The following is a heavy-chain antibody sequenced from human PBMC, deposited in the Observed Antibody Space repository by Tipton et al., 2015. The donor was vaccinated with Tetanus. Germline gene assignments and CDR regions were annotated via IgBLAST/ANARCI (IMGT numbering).Heavy chain of an antibody. CDR3: ARDRAVPVQAYGTDV. V-gene: IGHV1-18*01. CDR2: ISPFTGDT. D-gene: IGHD6-19*01. CDR1: GYTFTHYG. J-gene: IGHJ6*02. Sequence: QLVQSGPEVQKPGASVKVSCKATGYTFTHYGISWVRQAPGQGLEWVGWISPFTGDTEYAQNLQDRLILTTDTSTATAYVEVRSLTSDDTAVYYCARDRAVPVQAYGTDVWGQGTSVTVSS.